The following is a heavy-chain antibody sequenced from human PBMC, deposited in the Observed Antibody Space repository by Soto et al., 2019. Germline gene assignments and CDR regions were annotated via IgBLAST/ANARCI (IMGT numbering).Heavy chain of an antibody. CDR2: ISWDGGST. J-gene: IGHJ6*02. V-gene: IGHV3-43*01. D-gene: IGHD2-15*01. CDR1: GFTFDDYT. Sequence: GGSLRLSCAASGFTFDDYTMHWVRQAPGKGLEWVSLISWDGGSTYYADSVKGRFTISRDNSKNSLYLQMNSLRTEDTALYYCAKEVVAAPSQNYYYYGMDVWGQGTTVTVSS. CDR3: AKEVVAAPSQNYYYYGMDV.